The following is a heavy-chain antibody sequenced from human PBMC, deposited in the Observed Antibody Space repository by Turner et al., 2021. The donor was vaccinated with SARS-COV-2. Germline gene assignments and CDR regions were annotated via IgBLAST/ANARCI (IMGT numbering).Heavy chain of an antibody. V-gene: IGHV1-18*01. CDR1: GYTFTSYG. D-gene: IGHD3-10*01. J-gene: IGHJ5*02. CDR3: ARFSGGDLPADP. Sequence: QVQLVQSGAEVKKPGASVKVSCKASGYTFTSYGISWVRQAPGQGLEWMGWISVYNGNTNDAQKLQGRVTMTTDTSTSTGYMELRSLRSDDTAVYYCARFSGGDLPADPWGQGTLVTVSS. CDR2: ISVYNGNT.